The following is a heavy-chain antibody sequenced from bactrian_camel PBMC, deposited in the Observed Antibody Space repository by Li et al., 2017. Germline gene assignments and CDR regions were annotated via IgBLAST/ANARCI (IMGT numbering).Heavy chain of an antibody. CDR2: FCTCEAP. Sequence: VQLVESGGGSVQAGGSLRLSCASSGFTFSSYCMGWFREVPGEARKGVAAFCTCEAPTYADSVKGRFTISRDNAKNTLYLQLNSLTREDSAMYYCAKDAGGGDWYEDDYWGQGTQVTVS. J-gene: IGHJ4*01. CDR3: AKDAGGGDWYEDDY. CDR1: GFTFSSYC. V-gene: IGHV3S1*01. D-gene: IGHD6*01.